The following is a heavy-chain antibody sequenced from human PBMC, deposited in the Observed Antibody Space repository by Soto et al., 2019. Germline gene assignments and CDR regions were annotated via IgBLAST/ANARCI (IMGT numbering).Heavy chain of an antibody. CDR3: AKGLTMVDY. Sequence: GGSLVIACAASGFTFSSYAMSWVRQAPGKGLEWVSAISGSGGSTYYADSVKGRFTISRDNSKNTLYLQMNSLRAEDTAVYYCAKGLTMVDYWGQGTMVTVSS. CDR2: ISGSGGST. J-gene: IGHJ4*02. CDR1: GFTFSSYA. D-gene: IGHD3-10*01. V-gene: IGHV3-23*01.